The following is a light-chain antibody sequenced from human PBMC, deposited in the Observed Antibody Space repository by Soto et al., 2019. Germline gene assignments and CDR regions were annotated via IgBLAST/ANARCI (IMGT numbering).Light chain of an antibody. CDR2: DAS. Sequence: EIVLTQSPATLSLSPGESATLSCRASQSVSSFLAWYQQKPGQAPRLLMYDASSRATGIPARFSGSGSGTDFTLTMSSLEPEDFGVYYCQQRSNWPSTFGGGTKVEIK. CDR3: QQRSNWPST. J-gene: IGKJ4*01. V-gene: IGKV3-11*01. CDR1: QSVSSF.